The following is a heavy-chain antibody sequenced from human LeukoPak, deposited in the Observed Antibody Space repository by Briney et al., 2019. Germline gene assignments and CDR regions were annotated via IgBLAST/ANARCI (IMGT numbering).Heavy chain of an antibody. V-gene: IGHV3-30*02. D-gene: IGHD3-16*01. CDR3: AKDVHDYINH. J-gene: IGHJ5*02. Sequence: PGGSLRLSCAASGFTFSSYGIHWVRQAPGKGLEWVAFIRYDGNNKYYADSVKGRFTISRDNSKNTLYLQMNSLRTEDTAVYYCAKDVHDYINHWGQGTLVTVSS. CDR2: IRYDGNNK. CDR1: GFTFSSYG.